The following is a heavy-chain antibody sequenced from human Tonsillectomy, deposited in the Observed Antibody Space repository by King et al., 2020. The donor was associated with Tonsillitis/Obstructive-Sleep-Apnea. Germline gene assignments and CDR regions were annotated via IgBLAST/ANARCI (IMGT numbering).Heavy chain of an antibody. D-gene: IGHD3-22*01. J-gene: IGHJ3*02. CDR2: IYPGDSDT. CDR1: GYSFTSYW. Sequence: VQLVESGAEVKKPGESLKISCKGSGYSFTSYWIGWVRQMPGKGLEWMGIIYPGDSDTRYSPSFQGQVTTSADKSISTAYLQWSSLKASDTAMYYCASHEDTSGYYGAFDIWGQGTMVTVSS. V-gene: IGHV5-51*01. CDR3: ASHEDTSGYYGAFDI.